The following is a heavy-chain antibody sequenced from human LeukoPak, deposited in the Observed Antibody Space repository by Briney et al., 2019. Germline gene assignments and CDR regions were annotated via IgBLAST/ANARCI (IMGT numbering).Heavy chain of an antibody. V-gene: IGHV3-48*04. J-gene: IGHJ3*02. D-gene: IGHD3-22*01. Sequence: GGSLRLSCAASGFTFSSYSMNWVRQAPGKGLEWVSYISSSSSTIYYADSVKGRFTISRDNAKNSLYLQMNSLRAEDTAVYYCARAGPTGVMIVVVKGPGPAFDIWGQGTMVTVSS. CDR1: GFTFSSYS. CDR3: ARAGPTGVMIVVVKGPGPAFDI. CDR2: ISSSSSTI.